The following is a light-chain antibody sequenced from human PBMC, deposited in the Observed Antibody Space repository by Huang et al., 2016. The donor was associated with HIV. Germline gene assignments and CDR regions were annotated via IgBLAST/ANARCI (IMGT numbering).Light chain of an antibody. J-gene: IGKJ4*01. CDR3: QQFGSSPT. CDR1: QSVNSNY. Sequence: EIVLTQSPGTLSLSPGERATLSCRASQSVNSNYLAWYQQRPGQAPRLVIYATSSRATGIPDRSSGSGSGTDFTLTISSLEPEDFAVYYCQQFGSSPTFGGGTKVGIK. CDR2: ATS. V-gene: IGKV3-20*01.